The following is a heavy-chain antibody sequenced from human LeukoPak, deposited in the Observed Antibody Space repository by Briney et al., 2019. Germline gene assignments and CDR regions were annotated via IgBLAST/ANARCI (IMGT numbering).Heavy chain of an antibody. J-gene: IGHJ4*02. CDR2: ISYDGSNK. CDR1: GFTFSSYG. D-gene: IGHD3-10*01. Sequence: PGRSLRLSCAASGFTFSSYGMHWVRQAPGKGLEWVAVISYDGSNKYYADSVKGRFTISRDNSKNTLYLQMNSLRSEDTAVYYCARDAGSGSYPFDYWGQGTLVTVSS. V-gene: IGHV3-30*03. CDR3: ARDAGSGSYPFDY.